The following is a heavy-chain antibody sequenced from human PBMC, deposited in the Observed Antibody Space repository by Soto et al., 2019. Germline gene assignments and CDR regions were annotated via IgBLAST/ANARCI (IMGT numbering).Heavy chain of an antibody. Sequence: QVTLKESGPVLVEPTETLTLTCTVSGFSLSNARMGVSWIRQPPGKALEWLAHIFSNDEKSYSTSLKSRLTISKDTSKSQVVLTMTNMDPVDTATYYCARTIFGVVIEYYFDYWGQGTLVTVSS. CDR3: ARTIFGVVIEYYFDY. V-gene: IGHV2-26*01. CDR1: GFSLSNARMG. J-gene: IGHJ4*02. CDR2: IFSNDEK. D-gene: IGHD3-3*01.